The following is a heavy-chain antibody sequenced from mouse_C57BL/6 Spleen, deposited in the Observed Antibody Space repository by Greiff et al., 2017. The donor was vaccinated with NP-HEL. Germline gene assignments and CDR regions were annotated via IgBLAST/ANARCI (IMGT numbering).Heavy chain of an antibody. CDR2: ISGGGGNT. CDR1: GFTFSSYT. J-gene: IGHJ4*01. V-gene: IGHV5-9*01. CDR3: ARRGNYDYAMDY. D-gene: IGHD2-1*01. Sequence: DVMLVESGGGLVKPGGSLKLSCAASGFTFSSYTMSWVRQTPEKRLEWVATISGGGGNTYYPDSVKGRFTISRDNAKNTLYLQLSSLRSEDTALYYCARRGNYDYAMDYWGQGTSVTVSS.